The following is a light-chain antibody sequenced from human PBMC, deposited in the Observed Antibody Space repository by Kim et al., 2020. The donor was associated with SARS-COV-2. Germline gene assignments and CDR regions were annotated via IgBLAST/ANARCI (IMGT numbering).Light chain of an antibody. CDR3: QQYGTSPIT. CDR1: KRVSSTY. J-gene: IGKJ5*01. V-gene: IGKV3-20*01. CDR2: GAS. Sequence: EIVLTQSPGTLSLSPGERATLPCRASKRVSSTYLSWYQQKPGQAPRLLIYGASSRATGIPDRFSGSGSGTDFTLTISRLEPEDFAVYYCQQYGTSPITFGQGTRLEIK.